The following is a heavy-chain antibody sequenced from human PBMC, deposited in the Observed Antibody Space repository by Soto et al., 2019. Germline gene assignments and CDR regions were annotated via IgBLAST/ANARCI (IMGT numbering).Heavy chain of an antibody. CDR3: ARSLSMYYFDY. V-gene: IGHV3-53*01. CDR2: IYSGGST. CDR1: GFTVSSNY. Sequence: GGSLRLSCAASGFTVSSNYMSWVRQAPGKGLEWVSVIYSGGSTYYADSVKGRFTISRDNSKNTLYLQMNSLRVEDTAVYYCARSLSMYYFDYWGQGTLVTVSS. J-gene: IGHJ4*02. D-gene: IGHD3-3*02.